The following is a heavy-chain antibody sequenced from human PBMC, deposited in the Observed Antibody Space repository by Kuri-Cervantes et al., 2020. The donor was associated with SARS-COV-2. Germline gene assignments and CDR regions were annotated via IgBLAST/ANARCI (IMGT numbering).Heavy chain of an antibody. V-gene: IGHV4-39*01. Sequence: SETLSLTCTVSGGSISSSSYYWGWIRQPPGKGLEWIGSIYYSGSTYYNPSLKSRVTISVDTSKNQFSLKLSSVTAADTAVYYCAMLPTSYFDYWGQGTLVTVSS. CDR2: IYYSGST. CDR3: AMLPTSYFDY. CDR1: GGSISSSSYY. J-gene: IGHJ4*02. D-gene: IGHD4-11*01.